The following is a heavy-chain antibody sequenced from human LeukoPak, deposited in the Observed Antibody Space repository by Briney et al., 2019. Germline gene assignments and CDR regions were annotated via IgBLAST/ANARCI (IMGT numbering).Heavy chain of an antibody. D-gene: IGHD4-23*01. J-gene: IGHJ5*02. CDR1: GGSISGGAYY. V-gene: IGHV4-30-4*01. CDR2: IYYSGST. Sequence: SETLSLTCTVSGGSISGGAYYWSWIRQHPGKGLECIGYIYYSGSTYYNPSLKSRVTISVDTSKSQFSLKLSSVTAADTAVYYCARASGNPRLWFDPWGQGTLVTVSS. CDR3: ARASGNPRLWFDP.